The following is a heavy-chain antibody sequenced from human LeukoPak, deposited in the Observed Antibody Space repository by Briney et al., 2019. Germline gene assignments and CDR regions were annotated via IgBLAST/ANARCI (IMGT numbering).Heavy chain of an antibody. V-gene: IGHV3-53*01. CDR1: GFTVSSNY. Sequence: GGSLRLSCAASGFTVSSNYMSWVRQAPGKGLEWVSVIYSGGSTYYADSVKGRFTISRDNSKNTLYLQMNSLRAEDTAVYYCAREVDCSGGSCYENWFDPWGQGTLVTVSS. J-gene: IGHJ5*02. D-gene: IGHD2-15*01. CDR3: AREVDCSGGSCYENWFDP. CDR2: IYSGGST.